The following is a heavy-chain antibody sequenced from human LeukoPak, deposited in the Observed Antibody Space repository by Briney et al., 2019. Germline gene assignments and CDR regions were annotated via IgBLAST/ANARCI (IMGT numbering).Heavy chain of an antibody. CDR1: GGSFSGYY. CDR3: ARDLGYSYGLNWFDP. Sequence: SETLSLTCAVYGGSFSGYYWSWIRQPPGKGLEWIGEINHSGSTNYNPSLKSRVTISVDTSKNQFSLKLSSVTAADTAVYYCARDLGYSYGLNWFDPWGQGTLVTVSS. V-gene: IGHV4-34*01. J-gene: IGHJ5*02. D-gene: IGHD5-18*01. CDR2: INHSGST.